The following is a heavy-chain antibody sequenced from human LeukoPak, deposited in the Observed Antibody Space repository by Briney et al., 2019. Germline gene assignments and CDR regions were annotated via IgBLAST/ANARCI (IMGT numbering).Heavy chain of an antibody. D-gene: IGHD5-12*01. CDR2: IYYSGST. CDR1: GGSISSGDYY. J-gene: IGHJ5*02. Sequence: SETLSLTCTVSGGSISSGDYYWSWIRQPPGKGLEWIGYIYYSGSTYYNPSLKSRVTISVDTSKNQSSLKLSSVTAADTAVYYCARGLRRGNWFDPWGQGPLVTVSS. CDR3: ARGLRRGNWFDP. V-gene: IGHV4-30-4*08.